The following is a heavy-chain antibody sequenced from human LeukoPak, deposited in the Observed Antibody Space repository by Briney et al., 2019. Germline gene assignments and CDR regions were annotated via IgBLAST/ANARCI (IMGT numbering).Heavy chain of an antibody. Sequence: ASVKVFCKASGYTFTGYYMHWVRQAPGQGLEWILWINPNSGGTNYAQKFQGRVTMTRDTSISAAYMELSRLRSDDTAVYYCARGGDDYGDPYYFDYWGQGTLVTVSS. CDR1: GYTFTGYY. CDR3: ARGGDDYGDPYYFDY. CDR2: INPNSGGT. J-gene: IGHJ4*02. V-gene: IGHV1-2*02. D-gene: IGHD4-17*01.